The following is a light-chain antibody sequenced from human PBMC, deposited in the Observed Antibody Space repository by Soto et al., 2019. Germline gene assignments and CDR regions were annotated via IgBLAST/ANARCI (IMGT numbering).Light chain of an antibody. V-gene: IGLV8-61*01. CDR3: VLYMGSGICV. J-gene: IGLJ3*02. Sequence: QAVVTQEPSFSVSPGATVTLTCGLSSGSVSTNNYPSWYQQTPGQAPRTLIYSTYTRSSGVPDRFSASILGNKAALTITGAQADDESDYYCVLYMGSGICVFGGGTKVTVL. CDR2: STY. CDR1: SGSVSTNNY.